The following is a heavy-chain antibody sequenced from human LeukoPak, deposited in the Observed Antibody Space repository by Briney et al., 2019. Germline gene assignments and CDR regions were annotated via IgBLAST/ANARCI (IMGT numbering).Heavy chain of an antibody. CDR1: GYTFTNYG. Sequence: AASVKVSCKASGYTFTNYGINWVRQAPGQGLEWMGWISAYNGNTNYAQKLQGRVTMTTDTSTSTAYMELRSLRSDDTAVYYCARDDSYGFEPIFDYWGQGTLVTVSS. CDR2: ISAYNGNT. CDR3: ARDDSYGFEPIFDY. D-gene: IGHD5-18*01. V-gene: IGHV1-18*01. J-gene: IGHJ4*02.